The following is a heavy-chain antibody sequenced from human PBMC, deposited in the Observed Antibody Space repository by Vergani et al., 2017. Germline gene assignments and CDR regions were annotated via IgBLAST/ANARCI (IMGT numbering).Heavy chain of an antibody. CDR1: GGSISSSNW. V-gene: IGHV4-4*03. Sequence: QVQLQESGPGLVKPPGTMSLTCAVSGGSISSSNWWSWVRQPPGKGLEWIGEIYHSGSTNYNPSLKSRVTISVDTSKNQFSLKLSSVTAADTAVYYCASSSSWYYFDYWGQGTLVTVSS. J-gene: IGHJ4*02. CDR2: IYHSGST. D-gene: IGHD6-13*01. CDR3: ASSSSWYYFDY.